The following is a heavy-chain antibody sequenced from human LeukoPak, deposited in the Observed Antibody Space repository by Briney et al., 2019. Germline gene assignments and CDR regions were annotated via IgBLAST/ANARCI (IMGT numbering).Heavy chain of an antibody. CDR1: GGSFSGYY. D-gene: IGHD2-15*01. Sequence: SETLSLTCAVYGGSFSGYYWSWIRQPPGKGLEWIGEINHSGSTNYNPSLKSRVTISVDTSKNQFSLKLSSVTAADTAVYYCARGRRKIVVVVAATWFDPWGQGTLVTVSS. V-gene: IGHV4-34*01. CDR3: ARGRRKIVVVVAATWFDP. J-gene: IGHJ5*02. CDR2: INHSGST.